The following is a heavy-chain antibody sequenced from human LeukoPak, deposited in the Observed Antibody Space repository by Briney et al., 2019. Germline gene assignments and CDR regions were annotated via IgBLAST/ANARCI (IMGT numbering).Heavy chain of an antibody. CDR3: ARGYRVGTYFDY. CDR2: IIPIFGTA. V-gene: IGHV1-69*13. D-gene: IGHD3-16*02. CDR1: GGTFSSYA. Sequence: ASVKVSCKASGGTFSSYAISWVRQAPGQGLEWMGGIIPIFGTANYAQKFQGRVTITADESTSTAYMELSSLRPEDTAVYYCARGYRVGTYFDYWGQGTLVTVSS. J-gene: IGHJ4*02.